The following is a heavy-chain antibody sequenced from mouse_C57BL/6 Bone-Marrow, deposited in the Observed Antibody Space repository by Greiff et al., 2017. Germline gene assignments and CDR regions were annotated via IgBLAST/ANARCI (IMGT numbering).Heavy chain of an antibody. CDR2: IYPRSGNT. CDR1: GYTFTSYG. J-gene: IGHJ2*01. Sequence: VKLQQSGAELARPGASVKLSCKASGYTFTSYGISWVKQRTGQGLEWIGEIYPRSGNTYYNEKFKGKATLTADKSSSTAYMELRSLTAEDSAVYFCARWLLRFYYFDYWGQGNTLTVS. V-gene: IGHV1-81*01. D-gene: IGHD2-3*01. CDR3: ARWLLRFYYFDY.